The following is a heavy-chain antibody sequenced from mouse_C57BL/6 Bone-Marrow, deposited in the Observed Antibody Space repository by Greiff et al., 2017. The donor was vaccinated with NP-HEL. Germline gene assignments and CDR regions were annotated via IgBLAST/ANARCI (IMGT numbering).Heavy chain of an antibody. D-gene: IGHD4-1*01. CDR3: ARNWCFYY. J-gene: IGHJ2*01. CDR2: INPNYGTT. CDR1: GYSFTDYN. Sequence: EVQLQQSGPELVKPGASVKISCKASGYSFTDYNMNWVKQSNGKSLEWIGVINPNYGTTSYNQKFKGKATLTVDQSSNTAYLQLTSLTSEYSAIFYCARNWCFYYWGQGTTLTVTS. V-gene: IGHV1-39*01.